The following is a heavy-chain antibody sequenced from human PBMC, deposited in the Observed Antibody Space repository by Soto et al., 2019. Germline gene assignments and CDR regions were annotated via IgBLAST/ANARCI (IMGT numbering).Heavy chain of an antibody. V-gene: IGHV3-23*01. J-gene: IGHJ6*02. Sequence: EVQVLESGGGLVQPGGSLRLSCVASGFTFSVYAMSWVRQAPGKGLEWVSAISTTGSRTFYADSLRGRFTVSRDRSKNTVFLQMDSLRTEDTAVYYCARDRDGVYGMDDWGQGTTVTVSS. CDR2: ISTTGSRT. CDR3: ARDRDGVYGMDD. D-gene: IGHD3-16*01. CDR1: GFTFSVYA.